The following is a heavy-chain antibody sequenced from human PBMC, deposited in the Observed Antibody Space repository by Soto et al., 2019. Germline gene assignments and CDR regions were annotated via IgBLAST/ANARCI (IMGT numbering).Heavy chain of an antibody. CDR3: ARDHYGPGWFDP. V-gene: IGHV3-11*05. CDR2: ISSSSSYT. J-gene: IGHJ5*02. Sequence: PEETLSLTCTVSGGSISSYYMSWIRQAPGKGLEWVSYISSSSSYTNYADSVKGRFTISRDNAKNSLYLQMNSLRSEDTAVYYCARDHYGPGWFDPWGQGTLVTVSS. CDR1: GGSISSYY. D-gene: IGHD3-10*01.